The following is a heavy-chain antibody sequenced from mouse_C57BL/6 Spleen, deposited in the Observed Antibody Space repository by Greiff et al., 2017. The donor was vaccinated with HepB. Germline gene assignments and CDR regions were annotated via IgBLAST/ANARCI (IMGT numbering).Heavy chain of an antibody. D-gene: IGHD4-1*01. V-gene: IGHV5-4*01. J-gene: IGHJ1*03. CDR1: GFTFSSYA. CDR2: ISDGGSYT. CDR3: AKLGRRGYFDV. Sequence: EVHLVESGGGLVKPGGSLKLSCAASGFTFSSYAMSWVRQTPEKRLEWVATISDGGSYTYYPDNVKGRFTISRDNAKNNLYLQMSHLKSEDTAMYYCAKLGRRGYFDVWGTGTTVTVSS.